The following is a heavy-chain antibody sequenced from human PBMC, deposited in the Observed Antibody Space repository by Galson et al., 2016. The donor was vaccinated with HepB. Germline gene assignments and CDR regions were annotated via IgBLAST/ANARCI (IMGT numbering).Heavy chain of an antibody. J-gene: IGHJ4*02. CDR2: MRTKGNSYAT. V-gene: IGHV3-73*01. CDR3: AKAAGRAADGLNFDS. D-gene: IGHD6-13*01. CDR1: GFTFSGST. Sequence: SLRLSCAASGFTFSGSTMHWVRQAPGKGLEWIGRMRTKGNSYATGYIASVKGRFTISRDDSKNTAYLQTNSLRVEDTGVYYCAKAAGRAADGLNFDSWGQGTLVSVSS.